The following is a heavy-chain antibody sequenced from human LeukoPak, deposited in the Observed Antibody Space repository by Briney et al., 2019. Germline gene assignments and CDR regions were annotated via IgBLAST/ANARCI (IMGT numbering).Heavy chain of an antibody. CDR2: IKENGNEQ. CDR1: GGSFSGYY. V-gene: IGHV3-7*01. CDR3: ARGPGDFDASDI. J-gene: IGHJ3*02. Sequence: PSETLSLTCAVYGGSFSGYYWSWVRQAPGKGPEWVAHIKENGNEQYYADSVKGRFTISRDNAQKSLWLQMNSLRVEDTAVYYCARGPGDFDASDIWGQGTMVTVSS. D-gene: IGHD1-14*01.